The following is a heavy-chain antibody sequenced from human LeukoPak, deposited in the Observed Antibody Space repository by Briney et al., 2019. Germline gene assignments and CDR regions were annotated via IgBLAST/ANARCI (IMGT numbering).Heavy chain of an antibody. J-gene: IGHJ1*01. V-gene: IGHV1-18*01. CDR1: GYTFTSYG. CDR2: ISAYNGNT. CDR3: ARGIGYYYTEYFQH. Sequence: ASVKVSCKASGYTFTSYGISWLRQAPGQGLEWMGWISAYNGNTNYAQKLQGRVTMTTDTSTSTAYMELRSLRSDDTAVYYCARGIGYYYTEYFQHWGQGTLVTVSS. D-gene: IGHD3-22*01.